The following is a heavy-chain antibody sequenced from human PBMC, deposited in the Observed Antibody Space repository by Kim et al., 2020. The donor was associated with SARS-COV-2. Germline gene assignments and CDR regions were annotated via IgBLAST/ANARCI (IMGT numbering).Heavy chain of an antibody. D-gene: IGHD3-22*01. CDR1: GGSISSYY. J-gene: IGHJ6*02. Sequence: SETLSLTCTVSGGSISSYYWSWIRQPPGKGLEWIGYIYYSGSTNYNPSLKSRVTISVDTSKNQFSLKLSSVTAADTAVYYCARHFRGFSSGYYSYYYGMDVWGQGTTVTASS. CDR2: IYYSGST. CDR3: ARHFRGFSSGYYSYYYGMDV. V-gene: IGHV4-59*08.